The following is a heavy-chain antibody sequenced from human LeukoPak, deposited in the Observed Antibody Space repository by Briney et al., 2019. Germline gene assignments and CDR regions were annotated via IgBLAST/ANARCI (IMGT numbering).Heavy chain of an antibody. Sequence: SETLSLTCAVYGGSFSGYYWSWIRQPPGKGLEWIGEINHSGSTNYNPSLKSRVTISVDTSKNQFSLKLSSVTAADTAVYYRARGKSGYEFPSYWYFDLWGRGTLVTVSS. J-gene: IGHJ2*01. V-gene: IGHV4-34*01. D-gene: IGHD5-12*01. CDR3: ARGKSGYEFPSYWYFDL. CDR2: INHSGST. CDR1: GGSFSGYY.